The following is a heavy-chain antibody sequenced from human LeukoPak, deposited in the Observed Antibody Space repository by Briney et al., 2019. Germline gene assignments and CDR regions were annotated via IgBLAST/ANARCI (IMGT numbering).Heavy chain of an antibody. CDR3: ARARTPYDSSGYYFIDY. D-gene: IGHD3-22*01. V-gene: IGHV4-61*02. Sequence: PSQTLSLTCTVSGVSISSGSYYWSWLRQPAGKGLEWIGRIYTSGSTNYNPSLKSRVTISVDTSKNQFSLKLSSVTAADTAVYYCARARTPYDSSGYYFIDYWGQGTLVTVSS. J-gene: IGHJ4*02. CDR2: IYTSGST. CDR1: GVSISSGSYY.